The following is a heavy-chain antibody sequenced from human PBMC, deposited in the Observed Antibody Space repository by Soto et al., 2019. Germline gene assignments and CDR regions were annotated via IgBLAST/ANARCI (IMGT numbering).Heavy chain of an antibody. Sequence: QVQLVQSGAEVKKPGSSVKVSCKASGGTFSSYAISWVRQAPGQGLEWMGGTIPIFGTANYAQKFQGRVTITADKSTSTAYMELSSLRSEDTAVYYCASGAPDCSGGSCYSSDYFDYWGQGTLVTVSS. D-gene: IGHD2-15*01. J-gene: IGHJ4*02. CDR3: ASGAPDCSGGSCYSSDYFDY. CDR1: GGTFSSYA. V-gene: IGHV1-69*06. CDR2: TIPIFGTA.